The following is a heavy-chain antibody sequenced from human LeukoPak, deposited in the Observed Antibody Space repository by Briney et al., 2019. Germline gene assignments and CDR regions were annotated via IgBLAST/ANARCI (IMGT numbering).Heavy chain of an antibody. D-gene: IGHD1-26*01. Sequence: GGTLCLSCAASGFTFCRFWMDWVRHAPGKGLVWVSRINSDGSGRSYSDSVKGRFTIARNNAKNTLYLQMKSLRAEATAVYYCASEDPWELVKLHPSASAFDIWGQGTMVTVSS. CDR3: ASEDPWELVKLHPSASAFDI. V-gene: IGHV3-74*01. CDR2: INSDGSGR. J-gene: IGHJ3*02. CDR1: GFTFCRFW.